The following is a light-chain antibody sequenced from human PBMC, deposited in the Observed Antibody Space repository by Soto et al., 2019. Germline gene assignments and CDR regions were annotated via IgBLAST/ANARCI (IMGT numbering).Light chain of an antibody. CDR3: QQYNKWPRT. Sequence: EIVMTQSPATLSVSPGDSATLSCRASQSVSSNLAWYQQKTGQAPRILIYGESNRATGIPDRLSGSGSGTDLNLTISRLEPEDVAVYNCQQYNKWPRTCGQGTKVDIK. CDR1: QSVSSN. CDR2: GES. V-gene: IGKV3D-15*01. J-gene: IGKJ2*01.